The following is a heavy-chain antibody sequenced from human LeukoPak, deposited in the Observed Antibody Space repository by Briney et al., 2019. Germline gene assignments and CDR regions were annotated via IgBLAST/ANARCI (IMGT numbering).Heavy chain of an antibody. CDR3: ARGGQLVDSFHAFDI. D-gene: IGHD6-6*01. J-gene: IGHJ3*02. CDR1: GGSFSGYY. CDR2: INHSGST. Sequence: PSETLSRTCAVYGGSFSGYYWSWIRQPPGKGLEWIGEINHSGSTNYNPSLKSRVTISVDTSKNQFSLKLSSVTAADTAVYYCARGGQLVDSFHAFDIWGQGTMVTVSS. V-gene: IGHV4-34*01.